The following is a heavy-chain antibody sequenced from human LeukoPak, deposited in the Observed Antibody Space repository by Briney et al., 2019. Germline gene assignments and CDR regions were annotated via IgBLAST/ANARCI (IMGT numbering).Heavy chain of an antibody. CDR3: AGGSSGSYPFDY. CDR1: GGSISSSSYY. J-gene: IGHJ4*02. CDR2: IYYSGST. Sequence: SETLSLTCTVSGGSISSSSYYWGWIRQPPGKGLEWIGYIYYSGSTNYNPSLKSRVTISVDTSKNQFSLKLSSVTAADTAVYYCAGGSSGSYPFDYWGQGTLVTVSS. V-gene: IGHV4-61*05. D-gene: IGHD1-26*01.